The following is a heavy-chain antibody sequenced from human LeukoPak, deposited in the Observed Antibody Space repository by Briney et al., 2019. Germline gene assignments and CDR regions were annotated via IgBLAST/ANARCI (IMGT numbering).Heavy chain of an antibody. V-gene: IGHV4-59*08. CDR1: GGSISSYY. D-gene: IGHD3-22*01. CDR2: IYYSGST. J-gene: IGHJ4*02. CDR3: ARLRYYYDSSGYPVYYFDY. Sequence: SETLSLTCTVSGGSISSYYWSWIRQPPGKGLEWIGYIYYSGSTNYNPSLKSRVTISEDTSKTQFSLKLSSVTAADTAVYYCARLRYYYDSSGYPVYYFDYWGQGTLVTVSS.